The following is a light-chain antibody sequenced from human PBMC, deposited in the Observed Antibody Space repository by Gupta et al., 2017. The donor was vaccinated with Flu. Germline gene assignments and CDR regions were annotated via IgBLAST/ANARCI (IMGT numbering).Light chain of an antibody. V-gene: IGKV3-20*01. Sequence: DSELTQAPGTLCLSPGERATLSCRASQSVISDYLDWYQQKSGQPPRLLIYAASHRATGIPDRFSGSGSGTDFTLTISRLEPEDFAVYYCQQDDPSPRTFGRGTKVEIK. CDR1: QSVISDY. CDR3: QQDDPSPRT. J-gene: IGKJ1*01. CDR2: AAS.